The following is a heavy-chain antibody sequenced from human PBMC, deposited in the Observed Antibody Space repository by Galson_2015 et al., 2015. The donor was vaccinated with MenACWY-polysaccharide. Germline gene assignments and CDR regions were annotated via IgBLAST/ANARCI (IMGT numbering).Heavy chain of an antibody. D-gene: IGHD3-3*01. V-gene: IGHV4-61*01. Sequence: SETLSLTCTVSGGSVSSGSYYWSWIRQPPGKGLEWIGYIYYSASTNYNPSLKSRVTISVDTSKNQFSLKLSSVTAADTAVYYCARARGFGVVGDYYGMDVWGQGTTVTVSS. CDR3: ARARGFGVVGDYYGMDV. CDR2: IYYSAST. CDR1: GGSVSSGSYY. J-gene: IGHJ6*02.